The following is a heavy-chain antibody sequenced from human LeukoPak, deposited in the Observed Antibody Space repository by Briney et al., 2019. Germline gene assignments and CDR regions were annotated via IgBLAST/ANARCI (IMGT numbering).Heavy chain of an antibody. CDR1: GYTFXNXY. CDR3: AREGEIGYDLSDY. CDR2: XKPSGGST. J-gene: IGHJ4*02. V-gene: IGHV1-46*01. D-gene: IGHD5-12*01. Sequence: ASVKVSCKASGYTFXNXYMNWXRXXXGQGXEWMGIXKPSGGSTSYAQKFQGRVTVTRDTSTSTVYMELSSLRSEDTAMYYCAREGEIGYDLSDYWGQGTLVTVSS.